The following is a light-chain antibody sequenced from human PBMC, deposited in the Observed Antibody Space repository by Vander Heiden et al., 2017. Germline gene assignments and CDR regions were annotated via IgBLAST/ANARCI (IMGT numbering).Light chain of an antibody. CDR2: DAS. Sequence: EIVLTQSPATLSLSPGERATLSCRASQSVSSYLAGYQQKPGQAPRLLIYDASTRATGIPARFSGSGSGTDFTLTISSLEPEDFAVYYCQQRSNWPPYTFGQGTKLEIK. CDR3: QQRSNWPPYT. J-gene: IGKJ2*01. V-gene: IGKV3-11*01. CDR1: QSVSSY.